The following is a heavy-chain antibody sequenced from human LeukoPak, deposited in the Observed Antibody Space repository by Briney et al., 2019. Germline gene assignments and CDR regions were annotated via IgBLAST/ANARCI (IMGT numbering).Heavy chain of an antibody. Sequence: SETLSLTCTVSGDSISSDDFYWSWIRQPAGKGLEWIGRFSASGNSNYNPSLKSRVTISVDTSKNQFSLKLSSVTAADTAVYYCASAYAFGLSWFDPWGQGTLVTVSS. D-gene: IGHD3-10*01. CDR2: FSASGNS. V-gene: IGHV4-61*02. CDR3: ASAYAFGLSWFDP. CDR1: GDSISSDDFY. J-gene: IGHJ5*02.